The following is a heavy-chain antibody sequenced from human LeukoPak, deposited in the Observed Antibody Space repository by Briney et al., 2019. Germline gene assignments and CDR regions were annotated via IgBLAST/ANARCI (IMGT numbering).Heavy chain of an antibody. CDR1: GFTFTSSA. CDR2: IIPILGIA. D-gene: IGHD2-15*01. V-gene: IGHV1-69*04. CDR3: ARDKTPCSGDSCYSAQVY. J-gene: IGHJ4*02. Sequence: GTSVKVSCKASGFTFTSSAVQWVRQAPGQGLEWMGRIIPILGIANYAQKFQGRVTITADKSTSTAYMELSSLRSDDTAVYYCARDKTPCSGDSCYSAQVYRGQGTLVTVSS.